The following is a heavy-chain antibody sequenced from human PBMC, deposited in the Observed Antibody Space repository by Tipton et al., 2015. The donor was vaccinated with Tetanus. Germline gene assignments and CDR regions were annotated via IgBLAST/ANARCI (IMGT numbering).Heavy chain of an antibody. CDR1: GYTFTHYG. CDR3: AGDGAVPVEAYGTDV. V-gene: IGHV1-18*01. J-gene: IGHJ6*02. Sequence: QLVPSGPEVKKPGASVKVSCKASGYTFTHYGISWVRQAPGQGLEWVGWISPFTGDTEYAQNLQDRLILTTDTSTATAYVEVRSLTSDDTAVDYCAGDGAVPVEAYGTDVWGQGTWVTVSS. D-gene: IGHD4-23*01. CDR2: ISPFTGDT.